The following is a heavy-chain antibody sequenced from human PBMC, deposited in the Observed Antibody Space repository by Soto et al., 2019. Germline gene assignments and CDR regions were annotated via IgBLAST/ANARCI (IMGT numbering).Heavy chain of an antibody. V-gene: IGHV4-4*02. CDR2: IFHDGTA. CDR1: CVSISSGNW. J-gene: IGHJ4*02. D-gene: IGHD3-10*01. Sequence: SETLSLTCAVSCVSISSGNWWTWVRQSPQRGLEYIGEIFHDGTANYYPSFERRVAISVDTSKNQFSLKLTSVTAADTVIYFCARLVYDTRLNYMYFDFWGQGTLVTVSS. CDR3: ARLVYDTRLNYMYFDF.